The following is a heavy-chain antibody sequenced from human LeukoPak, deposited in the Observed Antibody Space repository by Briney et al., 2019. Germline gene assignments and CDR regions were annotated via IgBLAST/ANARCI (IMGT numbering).Heavy chain of an antibody. CDR1: GGSVSSSNYY. V-gene: IGHV4-39*07. J-gene: IGHJ6*03. Sequence: PSETLSLTCTVSGGSVSSSNYYWGWIRQPPGKGLEWIGSIFYRGNTKYNPSFKSRVSISVDTSKNQFSLKLSSVTAADTAVYYCARGSRTYYYYYYYMDVWGKGTTVTVSS. CDR2: IFYRGNT. CDR3: ARGSRTYYYYYYYMDV. D-gene: IGHD6-13*01.